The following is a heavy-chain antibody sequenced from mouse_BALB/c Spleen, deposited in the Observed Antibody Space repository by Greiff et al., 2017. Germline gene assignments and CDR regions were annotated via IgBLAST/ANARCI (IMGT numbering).Heavy chain of an antibody. CDR3: ARLRELGRFAY. D-gene: IGHD4-1*01. J-gene: IGHJ3*01. Sequence: DVMLVESGGGLVQPGGSLKLSCAASGFDFSRYWMSWVRQAPGKGLEWIGEINPDSSTINYTPSLKDKFIISRDNAKNTLYLQMSKVRSEDTALYYCARLRELGRFAYWGQGTLVTVSA. CDR1: GFDFSRYW. CDR2: INPDSSTI. V-gene: IGHV4-1*02.